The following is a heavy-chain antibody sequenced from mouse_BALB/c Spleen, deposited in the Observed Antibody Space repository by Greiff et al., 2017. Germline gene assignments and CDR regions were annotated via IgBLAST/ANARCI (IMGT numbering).Heavy chain of an antibody. CDR1: GFTFSSFG. V-gene: IGHV5-17*02. CDR3: ARRGYDGYPYAMDY. CDR2: ISSGSSTI. J-gene: IGHJ4*01. Sequence: EVKLVESGGGLVQPGGSRKLSCAASGFTFSSFGMHWVRQAPEKGLEWVAYISSGSSTIYYADTVKGRFTISRDNPKNTLFLQMTSLRSEDTAMYYCARRGYDGYPYAMDYWGQGTSVTVSS. D-gene: IGHD2-3*01.